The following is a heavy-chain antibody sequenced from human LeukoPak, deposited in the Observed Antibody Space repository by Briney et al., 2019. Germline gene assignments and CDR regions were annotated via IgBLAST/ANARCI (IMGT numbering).Heavy chain of an antibody. V-gene: IGHV4-4*09. Sequence: SETLSLTCTVSGGSISSYYWSWIRQPPGKGLEWIGYIYTSGSTNYNPSLKSRVTISVDTSKNQFSLKLSSVTAADTAVYYCARHEREWQVRPSSAFDIWGQGTMVTVSS. D-gene: IGHD6-19*01. J-gene: IGHJ3*02. CDR3: ARHEREWQVRPSSAFDI. CDR1: GGSISSYY. CDR2: IYTSGST.